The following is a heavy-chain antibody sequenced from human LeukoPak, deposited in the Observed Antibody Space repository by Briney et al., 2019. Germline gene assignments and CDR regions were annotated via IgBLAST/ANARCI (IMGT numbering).Heavy chain of an antibody. J-gene: IGHJ4*02. CDR3: ATAKTYGGNYYVFDF. CDR2: FDPKDGQS. D-gene: IGHD1-26*01. Sequence: ASVKVSCKVSGYTRTQLSIHWVRQVLGKGLEWMGGFDPKDGQSIYAQRFQGRVTMTGDTATGTAYMALSSLRSEDTAKYYCATAKTYGGNYYVFDFWGQGTPVTVSS. V-gene: IGHV1-24*01. CDR1: GYTRTQLS.